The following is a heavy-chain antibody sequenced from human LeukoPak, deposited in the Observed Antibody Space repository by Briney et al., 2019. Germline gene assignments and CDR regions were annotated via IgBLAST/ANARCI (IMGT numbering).Heavy chain of an antibody. V-gene: IGHV1-2*02. J-gene: IGHJ6*03. CDR2: INPNSAGT. CDR3: ARDLRDSSSWYLGYYYYYMDV. Sequence: GASVKVSCKASGYTFTGYYMHWVRQAPGQGLEWMGWINPNSAGTNYAQKFQGRVTMTRDTSISTAYMELSRLRSDDTAVYYCARDLRDSSSWYLGYYYYYMDVWGKGTTVTVSS. D-gene: IGHD6-13*01. CDR1: GYTFTGYY.